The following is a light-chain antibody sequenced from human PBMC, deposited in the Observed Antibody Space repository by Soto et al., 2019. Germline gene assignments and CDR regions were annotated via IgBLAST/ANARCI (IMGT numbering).Light chain of an antibody. CDR3: QQYDSSPRT. CDR2: RTS. Sequence: EMLVTQSPGTLSLSPGERSTLSCRASQSVSSSYLAWYQQKHGQAPRLFIYRTSNRATGIPDRFSGSGYGTDFNLTISRLETEDFAVYWCQQYDSSPRTFGQGTKVDIK. CDR1: QSVSSSY. V-gene: IGKV3-20*01. J-gene: IGKJ1*01.